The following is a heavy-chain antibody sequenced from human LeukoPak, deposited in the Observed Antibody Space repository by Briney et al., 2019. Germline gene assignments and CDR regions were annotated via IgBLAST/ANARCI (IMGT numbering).Heavy chain of an antibody. J-gene: IGHJ4*02. Sequence: PSETLSLTCTVSGGSISSYYWSWIRQPPGKGLEWIGYIYYSGSTNYNPSLKSRVTISVDTSKNQFSLKLSSVTAADTAVYYCARVPIRGHVPAWGQGTLVTVSS. V-gene: IGHV4-59*01. CDR2: IYYSGST. D-gene: IGHD2-2*01. CDR1: GGSISSYY. CDR3: ARVPIRGHVPA.